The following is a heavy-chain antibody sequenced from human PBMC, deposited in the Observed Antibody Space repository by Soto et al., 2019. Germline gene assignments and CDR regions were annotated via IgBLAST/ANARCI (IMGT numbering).Heavy chain of an antibody. CDR1: GFTFSGSA. J-gene: IGHJ4*02. CDR3: TSRGTTRDY. D-gene: IGHD1-1*01. Sequence: EVQLVESGGGLVQPGGSLKLSCAASGFTFSGSAMHWVRQASGKGLEWVGRIRSKANSYATAYAASVKGRFTISRDDSKNTAYLQMSSLKTEDTAVYYCTSRGTTRDYWGQGTLVTVSS. CDR2: IRSKANSYAT. V-gene: IGHV3-73*01.